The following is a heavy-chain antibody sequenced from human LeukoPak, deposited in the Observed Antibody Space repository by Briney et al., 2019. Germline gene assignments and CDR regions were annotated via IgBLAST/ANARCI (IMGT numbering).Heavy chain of an antibody. CDR2: ISAYNGNT. CDR3: ARWAYCSGGSCYSHYYGMDV. D-gene: IGHD2-15*01. V-gene: IGHV1-18*01. CDR1: GYTFTSYG. J-gene: IGHJ6*02. Sequence: ASVKVSCKAPGYTFTSYGISWVRQAPGQGLEWMGWISAYNGNTNYAQKLQGRVTMTTDTSTSTAYMELRSLRSDDTAVYYCARWAYCSGGSCYSHYYGMDVWGQGTTVTVSS.